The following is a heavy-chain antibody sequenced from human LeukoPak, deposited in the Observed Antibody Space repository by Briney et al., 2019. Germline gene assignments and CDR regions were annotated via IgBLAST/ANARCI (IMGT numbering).Heavy chain of an antibody. Sequence: ASVKVSCKASGYTFTSYGISWVRQAPGQGLEWVGWISAYNGNTNYAQKLQGRVTMTTDTSTSTAYMGLRSLRSDDTAVYYCARDHSWGSSYYYMDVWGKGTTVTVSS. CDR3: ARDHSWGSSYYYMDV. D-gene: IGHD3-16*01. J-gene: IGHJ6*03. V-gene: IGHV1-18*01. CDR2: ISAYNGNT. CDR1: GYTFTSYG.